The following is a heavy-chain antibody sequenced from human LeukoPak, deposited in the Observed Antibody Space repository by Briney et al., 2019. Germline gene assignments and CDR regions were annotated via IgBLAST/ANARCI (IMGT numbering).Heavy chain of an antibody. CDR1: GYGFTGYW. Sequence: GESLKISCKTSGYGFTGYWIAWVRQMPGKGPEPIGMISPGNSETRYSPSFQGQVTMSADKSITTAYLQWGSLKASDTAMYYCARRSGYGAAGAYADWLDPWGQGTLVTVSS. J-gene: IGHJ5*02. V-gene: IGHV5-51*01. D-gene: IGHD4/OR15-4a*01. CDR3: ARRSGYGAAGAYADWLDP. CDR2: ISPGNSET.